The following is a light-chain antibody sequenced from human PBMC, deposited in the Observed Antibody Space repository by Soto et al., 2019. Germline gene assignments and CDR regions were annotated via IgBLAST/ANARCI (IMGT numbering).Light chain of an antibody. Sequence: QSLLTQPPSVSAAPGQKVTISCSGSTSNIESNYVCWYQHLPGTAPKLLIYNNDKRPSGIPDRFSGSKSGTSATLGITGLQTGEEADYYCGTWDSRLSAGLFGGGTQLTVL. CDR1: TSNIESNY. J-gene: IGLJ7*01. CDR2: NND. CDR3: GTWDSRLSAGL. V-gene: IGLV1-51*01.